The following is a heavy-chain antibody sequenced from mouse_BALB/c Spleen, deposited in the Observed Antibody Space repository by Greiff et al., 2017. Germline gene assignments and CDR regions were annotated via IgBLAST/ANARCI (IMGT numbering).Heavy chain of an antibody. CDR1: GFTFSSFG. D-gene: IGHD2-14*01. J-gene: IGHJ4*01. V-gene: IGHV5-17*02. CDR2: ISSGSSTI. Sequence: EVQGVESGGGLVQPGGSRKLSCAASGFTFSSFGMHWVRQAPEKGLEWVAYISSGSSTIYYADTVKGRFTISRDNPKNTLFLQMTSLRSEDTAMYYCARSGLVRRGMDYWGQGTSVTVSS. CDR3: ARSGLVRRGMDY.